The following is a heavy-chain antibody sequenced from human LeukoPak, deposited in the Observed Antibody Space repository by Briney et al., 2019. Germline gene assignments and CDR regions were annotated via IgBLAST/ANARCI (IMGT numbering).Heavy chain of an antibody. CDR1: GFTFSSYW. V-gene: IGHV3-7*03. CDR3: ARVIGYSYAYGGYGMDV. Sequence: PGGSLRLSCAASGFTFSSYWMSWVRQAPGKGLEWVANIKQDGSEKYYVDSVKGRFTISRDNAKNSLCLQMNSLRAEDTAVYYCARVIGYSYAYGGYGMDVWGQGITVTVSS. D-gene: IGHD5-18*01. CDR2: IKQDGSEK. J-gene: IGHJ6*02.